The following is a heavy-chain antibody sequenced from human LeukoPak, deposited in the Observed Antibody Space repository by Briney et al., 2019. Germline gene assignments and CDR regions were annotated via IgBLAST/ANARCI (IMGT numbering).Heavy chain of an antibody. D-gene: IGHD3-22*01. CDR1: GFTVSNNY. J-gene: IGHJ3*02. CDR3: ARGLGLNMIVVIKGKAFDI. Sequence: GRSLRLSCSASGFTVSNNYMTWVRQAPGKGLEWVSIIYSDGTTYYADSVKGRFTISRDNSKNTLYLQMNTLRAEDTAVYYCARGLGLNMIVVIKGKAFDIWGQGTMVSVSS. CDR2: IYSDGTT. V-gene: IGHV3-66*01.